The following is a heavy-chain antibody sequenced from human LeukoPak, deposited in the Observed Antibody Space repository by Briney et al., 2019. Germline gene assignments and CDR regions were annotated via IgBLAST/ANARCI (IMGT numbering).Heavy chain of an antibody. CDR3: ASLDRGYYYSFDY. CDR1: GFTFSSYE. Sequence: GGSLRLSCTASGFTFSSYEMNWVRQAPGKGLEWVSYISSSGSTIYYADSVKGRFTISRDSAKNSLYLQMNSLRAEDTAVYYCASLDRGYYYSFDYWGQGTLVTVSS. D-gene: IGHD2/OR15-2a*01. J-gene: IGHJ4*02. CDR2: ISSSGSTI. V-gene: IGHV3-48*03.